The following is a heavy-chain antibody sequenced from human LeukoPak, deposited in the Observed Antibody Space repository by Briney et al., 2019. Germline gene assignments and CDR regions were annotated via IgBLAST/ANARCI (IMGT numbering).Heavy chain of an antibody. V-gene: IGHV3-23*01. CDR2: ISGSGGST. D-gene: IGHD3-3*01. CDR3: AKDHVTMGRGA. CDR1: GFTFSSYA. J-gene: IGHJ5*02. Sequence: GGSLRLSCAASGFTFSSYAMSWVRQAPGKGREWVSAISGSGGSTYYADSVKGRFTISRDNSKNTLYLQMNGLRAEDTAVYYCAKDHVTMGRGAWGQGTLVTVSS.